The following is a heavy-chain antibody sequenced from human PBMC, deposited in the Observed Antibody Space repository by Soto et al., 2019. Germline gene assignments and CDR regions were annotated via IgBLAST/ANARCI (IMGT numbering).Heavy chain of an antibody. D-gene: IGHD4-17*01. Sequence: QVQLVESGGGVVQPGRSLRLSCAASGFTFSSYAMHWVRQAPGKGLEWVAVISYDGSNKYYADSVKGRFTISRDNSKNTLYLQMNSLRAEDTAVYYCARDDYGVIIGDYWGQGTLVTVSS. V-gene: IGHV3-30-3*01. CDR2: ISYDGSNK. CDR3: ARDDYGVIIGDY. J-gene: IGHJ4*02. CDR1: GFTFSSYA.